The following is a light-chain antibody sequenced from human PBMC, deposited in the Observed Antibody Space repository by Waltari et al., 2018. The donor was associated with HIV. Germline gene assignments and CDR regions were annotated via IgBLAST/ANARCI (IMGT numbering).Light chain of an antibody. CDR2: RAS. J-gene: IGKJ4*01. Sequence: DIQMSQSPSSASASVGDRVTITCRANQPINKFLAWYQQRPGRAPTLLVYRASVLRSGVSSRFNGSGSELDFTLSIANLQPEDSAVYYCQQAKSFPHTFGGGT. CDR1: QPINKF. V-gene: IGKV1-12*01. CDR3: QQAKSFPHT.